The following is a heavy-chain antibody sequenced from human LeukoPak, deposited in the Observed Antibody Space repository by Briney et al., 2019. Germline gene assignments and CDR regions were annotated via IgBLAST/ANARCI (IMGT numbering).Heavy chain of an antibody. CDR2: INRDGSKK. D-gene: IGHD3-10*02. J-gene: IGHJ4*02. Sequence: GGSLRLSCAASGFTFSSYWMNWVRQAPGKGLEWVANINRDGSKKYYVDSVKGRFTISRDNAKNSLYLQMNSLRAEDAAVYYCVREMLGLDYWGQGTLVTVSS. CDR1: GFTFSSYW. V-gene: IGHV3-7*01. CDR3: VREMLGLDY.